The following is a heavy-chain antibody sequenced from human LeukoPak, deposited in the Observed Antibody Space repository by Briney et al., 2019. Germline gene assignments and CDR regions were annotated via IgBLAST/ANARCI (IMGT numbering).Heavy chain of an antibody. V-gene: IGHV7-4-1*02. CDR2: INTDSGNP. CDR1: GYTFTNYY. Sequence: ASVKVSCKASGYTFTNYYMYWVRQAPGQGLEWMGWINTDSGNPTYAQGFTGRFVFSLDSSVSTAYLQISNLMPEDTAKYYCAREILRFDIWGQGTMVIVSS. J-gene: IGHJ3*02. CDR3: AREILRFDI.